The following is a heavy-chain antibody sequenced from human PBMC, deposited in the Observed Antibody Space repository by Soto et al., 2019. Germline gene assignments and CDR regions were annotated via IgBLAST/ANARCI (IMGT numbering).Heavy chain of an antibody. CDR3: ARVITMVRGVITNDAFDI. J-gene: IGHJ3*02. D-gene: IGHD3-10*01. Sequence: ETLSLTCTVSGGSVSSGSYYWSWIRQPPGKGLEWIGYIYYSGSTNYNPSLKSRVTISVDTSKNQFSLKLSSVTAADTAVYYCARVITMVRGVITNDAFDIWGQGTMVTVSS. CDR1: GGSVSSGSYY. V-gene: IGHV4-61*01. CDR2: IYYSGST.